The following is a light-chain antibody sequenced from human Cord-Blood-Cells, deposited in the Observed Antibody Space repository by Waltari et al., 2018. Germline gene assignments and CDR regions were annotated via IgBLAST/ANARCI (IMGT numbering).Light chain of an antibody. CDR1: QSISSW. Sequence: DIQMTQSPSTLSASVGDRVTITCRASQSISSWLAWYQQKPGQAPKLLIYDASSLESGVPSRFSGIGSGTEFTLTISRLQPDDFATYYCQQYNSYLWTFGQGTKVEIK. J-gene: IGKJ1*01. CDR3: QQYNSYLWT. V-gene: IGKV1-5*01. CDR2: DAS.